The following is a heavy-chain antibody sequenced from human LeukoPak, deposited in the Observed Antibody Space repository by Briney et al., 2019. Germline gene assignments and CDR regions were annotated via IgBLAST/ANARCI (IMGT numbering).Heavy chain of an antibody. CDR1: GFTFDVYA. CDR3: AKDKGSRTTGGFDY. J-gene: IGHJ4*02. D-gene: IGHD2-2*01. V-gene: IGHV3-9*01. Sequence: EAGRSLRLSCAASGFTFDVYAMRWVRQAPGKGLECVSGVSWNSGSIGYADSVKGRFTISRDNAKNSLYLQMNSLRAEDTALYYCAKDKGSRTTGGFDYWGQGTLVTVSS. CDR2: VSWNSGSI.